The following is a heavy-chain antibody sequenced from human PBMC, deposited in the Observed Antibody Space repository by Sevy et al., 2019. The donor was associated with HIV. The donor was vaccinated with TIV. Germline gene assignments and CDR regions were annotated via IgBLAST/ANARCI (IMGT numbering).Heavy chain of an antibody. D-gene: IGHD2-15*01. CDR3: AKDRASYSTYYFDY. CDR1: GITFSTSG. V-gene: IGHV3-30*18. CDR2: ISYHGRDK. Sequence: GGSLRLSCVVSGITFSTSGMHWVRQAPGKGLEWVAVISYHGRDKFYADSVKGRFTISRDNSKNTLFLQMNSLRADDTALYYCAKDRASYSTYYFDYWGQGTLVTVSS. J-gene: IGHJ4*02.